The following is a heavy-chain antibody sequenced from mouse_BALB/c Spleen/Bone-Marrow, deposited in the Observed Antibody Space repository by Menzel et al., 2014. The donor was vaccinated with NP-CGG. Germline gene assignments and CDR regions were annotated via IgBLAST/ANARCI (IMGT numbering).Heavy chain of an antibody. V-gene: IGHV1-7*01. CDR1: GYTFTTYW. CDR3: ARDRSYRFRAMDY. Sequence: VQLQQSGAELAKPGASVKMSCRASGYTFTTYWMHWVKQRPGQGLEWIGYINPTTGYTEYNQKFQDKATLTADESSSTAYMQLSSLTSEDSAIYYWARDRSYRFRAMDYWGQGTSVTVSS. D-gene: IGHD2-14*01. J-gene: IGHJ4*01. CDR2: INPTTGYT.